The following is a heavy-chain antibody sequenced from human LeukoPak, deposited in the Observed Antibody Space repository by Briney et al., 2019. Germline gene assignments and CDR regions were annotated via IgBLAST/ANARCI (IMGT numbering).Heavy chain of an antibody. CDR2: IYTSGST. J-gene: IGHJ3*02. CDR3: ATTCLGGISCRISDAFDI. Sequence: SETLSLTCTVSGGSISSGTYYWSWIRQPAGKGLEWIGRIYTSGSTNYNPSLKSRVTISVDTSKNQFSLKLSSVTAADTAVYYCATTCLGGISCRISDAFDIWGQGTMVTVSS. CDR1: GGSISSGTYY. V-gene: IGHV4-61*02. D-gene: IGHD2-2*01.